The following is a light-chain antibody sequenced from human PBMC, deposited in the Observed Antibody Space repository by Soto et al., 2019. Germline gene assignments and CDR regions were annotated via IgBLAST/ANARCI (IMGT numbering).Light chain of an antibody. CDR3: QQYGTSPR. J-gene: IGKJ1*01. V-gene: IGKV3-20*01. CDR1: QTVTSNF. Sequence: EIMLTQSPGTLSLSPGERATLSCRASQTVTSNFLAWYQQKPGQAPRLLIYGASSRISGIPERFSGSGSGTDFSLNISRLEPEDFAVYYCQQYGTSPRFGQGTKVEI. CDR2: GAS.